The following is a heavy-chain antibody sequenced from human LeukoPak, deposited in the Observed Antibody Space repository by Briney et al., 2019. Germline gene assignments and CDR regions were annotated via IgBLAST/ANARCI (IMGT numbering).Heavy chain of an antibody. Sequence: GGSLRLSCAASGFTFSGSAMHWVRQASGKGLEWVGRIRSKANSYATAYAASVKGRFTISRDDSKNTAYLQMNSLKTEDTAVYYCTRLVLAGPEIAFDIWGQGTMVTVSS. D-gene: IGHD6-19*01. CDR1: GFTFSGSA. CDR3: TRLVLAGPEIAFDI. CDR2: IRSKANSYAT. J-gene: IGHJ3*02. V-gene: IGHV3-73*01.